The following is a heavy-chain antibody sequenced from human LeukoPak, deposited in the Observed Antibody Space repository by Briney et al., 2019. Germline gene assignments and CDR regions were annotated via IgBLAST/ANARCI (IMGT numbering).Heavy chain of an antibody. D-gene: IGHD2-15*01. CDR2: ISYDGSNK. Sequence: PGGSLRLSCAASGFTFSSYGMHRVRQAPGKGLEWVAVISYDGSNKYYADSVKGRFTISRDNSKNTLYLQMNSLRVDDTAVYYCTRLAPGSSRDYWGQGTLVTVSS. V-gene: IGHV3-30*03. CDR1: GFTFSSYG. J-gene: IGHJ4*02. CDR3: TRLAPGSSRDY.